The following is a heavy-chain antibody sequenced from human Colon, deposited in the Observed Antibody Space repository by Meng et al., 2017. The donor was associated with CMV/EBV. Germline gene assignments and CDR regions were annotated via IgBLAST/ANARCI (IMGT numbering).Heavy chain of an antibody. Sequence: QVQLQQWGAVLLKPSETRSLTCAVNGGSFIGYYWTWIRQSPGKGLEWIGEINHSGGTNYNPSLKSRVTISIDTSKNQFSLKVRSVTAADTAMYYCARNSRGDYWGQGTLVTVSS. J-gene: IGHJ4*02. V-gene: IGHV4-34*01. CDR1: GGSFIGYY. CDR2: INHSGGT. D-gene: IGHD2/OR15-2a*01. CDR3: ARNSRGDY.